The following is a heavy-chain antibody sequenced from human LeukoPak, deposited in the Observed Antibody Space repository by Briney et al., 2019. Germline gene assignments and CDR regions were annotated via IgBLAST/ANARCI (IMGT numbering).Heavy chain of an antibody. Sequence: SETLSLTCDVYGGSLTNSYWSWIRQTPGEGLEWIGEINHSGSTTYNPSLKSRVTISVDTSKNQFSLKLVSVTAADTAMYYCARGFVETAMVSLPFDYWGQGTLVTVSS. CDR2: INHSGST. CDR1: GGSLTNSY. V-gene: IGHV4-34*01. CDR3: ARGFVETAMVSLPFDY. D-gene: IGHD5-18*01. J-gene: IGHJ4*02.